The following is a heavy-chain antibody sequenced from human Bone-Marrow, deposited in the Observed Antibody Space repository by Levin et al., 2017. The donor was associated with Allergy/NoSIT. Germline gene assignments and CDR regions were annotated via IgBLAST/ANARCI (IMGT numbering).Heavy chain of an antibody. CDR1: GFTFSSYG. CDR2: ISFDGSSK. J-gene: IGHJ4*02. D-gene: IGHD3-22*01. CDR3: AKTKLSSGYYGGVLDS. Sequence: GESLKISCAASGFTFSSYGMQWVRQAPGKGLEWVAVISFDGSSKYYADSVKGRFTISSDNSKNTLYLQMNSLRTDDTAVYYCAKTKLSSGYYGGVLDSWGQGTLVTVSS. V-gene: IGHV3-30*18.